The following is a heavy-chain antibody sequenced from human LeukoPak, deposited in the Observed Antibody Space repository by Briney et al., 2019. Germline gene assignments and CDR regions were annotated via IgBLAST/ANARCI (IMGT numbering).Heavy chain of an antibody. CDR3: ARPGRDGGYSYGFDY. Sequence: GESLKISCKGSGYSFTNYWIGWVRQMLGKGLEWMGIIYPGDSDSIYSPSFQGQVTISADKSLSTAYLQWSSLKASDTAMYYCARPGRDGGYSYGFDYWGQGTLVTVSS. D-gene: IGHD5-18*01. CDR2: IYPGDSDS. J-gene: IGHJ4*02. CDR1: GYSFTNYW. V-gene: IGHV5-51*01.